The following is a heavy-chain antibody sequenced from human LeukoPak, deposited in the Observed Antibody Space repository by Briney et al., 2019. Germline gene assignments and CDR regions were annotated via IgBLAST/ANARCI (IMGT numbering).Heavy chain of an antibody. D-gene: IGHD2-15*01. V-gene: IGHV3-48*03. CDR2: ISSSGSTI. Sequence: GGSLRLSCAASGFTFSSYEMNWVRQAPGKGLEWVSYISSSGSTIYYADSVKGRSTISRDNAKNSLYLQMNSLRAEDTAVYYCARAPRYPNGNYYYYYMDVWGKGTTVTVSS. J-gene: IGHJ6*03. CDR3: ARAPRYPNGNYYYYYMDV. CDR1: GFTFSSYE.